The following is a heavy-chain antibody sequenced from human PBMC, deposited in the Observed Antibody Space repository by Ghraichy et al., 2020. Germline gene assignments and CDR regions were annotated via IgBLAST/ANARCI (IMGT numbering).Heavy chain of an antibody. CDR3: ARGTVLGRGSYYGY. CDR2: INHSGST. V-gene: IGHV4-34*01. J-gene: IGHJ4*03. Sequence: SETLSLTCAVYGGSFSGYYWSWIRQPPGKGLEWIGEINHSGSTNYNPSLKSRVTISVDTSKNQFSLKLSSVTAADTAVYYCARGTVLGRGSYYGYWGQGTLVTVAA. D-gene: IGHD3-3*02. CDR1: GGSFSGYY.